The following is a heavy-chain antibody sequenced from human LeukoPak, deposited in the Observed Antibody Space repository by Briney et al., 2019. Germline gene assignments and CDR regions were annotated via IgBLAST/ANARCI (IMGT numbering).Heavy chain of an antibody. V-gene: IGHV3-74*01. J-gene: IGHJ5*02. CDR2: INSDGSST. CDR1: GFTFSSYW. D-gene: IGHD2-15*01. CDR3: ARGGPYSSNWLDP. Sequence: GGSLRLSCAASGFTFSSYWMHWVRQAPGKGLVWVSRINSDGSSTSYADSVKGRFTISRDNAKNTLYLQMNSLRAEDTAVYYCARGGPYSSNWLDPWGQGTLVTVSS.